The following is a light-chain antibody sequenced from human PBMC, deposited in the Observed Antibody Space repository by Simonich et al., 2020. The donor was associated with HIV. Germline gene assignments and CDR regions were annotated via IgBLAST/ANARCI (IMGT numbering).Light chain of an antibody. CDR2: DVS. V-gene: IGLV2-14*03. CDR1: SSDVGGYNY. CDR3: CSYTSTSNVI. Sequence: QSALTQPASVSGPPGQSITISCTGTSSDVGGYNYVSWYQHHAGKAPKLMIYDVSKRPSGVPNRFAGSKSGNTASLTISGLQAEDEADYYCCSYTSTSNVIFGGGTKVTVL. J-gene: IGLJ2*01.